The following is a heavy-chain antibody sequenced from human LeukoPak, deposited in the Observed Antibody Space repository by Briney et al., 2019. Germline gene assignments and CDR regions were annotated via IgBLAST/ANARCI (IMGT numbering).Heavy chain of an antibody. Sequence: GGSLRLSCAASRFTFSDYYMGWIRQAPGKGLEWVSYISSSGRYTNYGDSVEDRFTISRDNAKNSLYLQMNNLRAEDTAVYYCARDGLDGEGFDYWGQGALVTVSS. J-gene: IGHJ4*02. CDR3: ARDGLDGEGFDY. D-gene: IGHD3-10*01. CDR1: RFTFSDYY. V-gene: IGHV3-11*05. CDR2: ISSSGRYT.